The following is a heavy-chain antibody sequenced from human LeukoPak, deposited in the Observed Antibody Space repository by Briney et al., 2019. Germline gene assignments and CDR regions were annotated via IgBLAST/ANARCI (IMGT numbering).Heavy chain of an antibody. V-gene: IGHV1-2*02. J-gene: IGHJ3*02. CDR2: INPSSGGA. CDR3: AREDASAFDI. CDR1: GYSFTVCY. Sequence: ASVKVSCKASGYSFTVCYMHWVRQVPGQGLEWMGWINPSSGGAKFAQKFQGRVTMTRDTSISTAYMELSRLRSDDTAVYYCAREDASAFDIWGQGTMVTVSS.